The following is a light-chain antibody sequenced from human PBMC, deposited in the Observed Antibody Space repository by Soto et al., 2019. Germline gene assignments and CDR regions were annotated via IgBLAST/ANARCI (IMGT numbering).Light chain of an antibody. CDR2: GAS. V-gene: IGKV3-15*01. CDR1: QSVSSN. J-gene: IGKJ5*01. Sequence: EIVMTQSPGTLSVSPGERATLSCRASQSVSSNLAWYQQKPGQAPRILIYGASTRATTIPARFSGSGSGTEFTLTITSLQSEDFAVYYCQQYNNWPPGTFGQGTRLEIK. CDR3: QQYNNWPPGT.